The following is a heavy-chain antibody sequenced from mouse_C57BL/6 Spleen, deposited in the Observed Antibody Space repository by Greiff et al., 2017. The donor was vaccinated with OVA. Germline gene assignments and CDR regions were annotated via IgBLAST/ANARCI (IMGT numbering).Heavy chain of an antibody. CDR3: ARAFTTVVADY. CDR1: GYSITSGYY. Sequence: EVQLQESGPGLVKPSQSLSLTCSVTGYSITSGYYWNWIRQFPGNKLEWMGYISYDGSNNYNPSLKNRISITRDTSKNQFFLKLNSVTTEDTATYYCARAFTTVVADYWGQGTSVTVSS. CDR2: ISYDGSN. D-gene: IGHD1-1*01. J-gene: IGHJ4*01. V-gene: IGHV3-6*01.